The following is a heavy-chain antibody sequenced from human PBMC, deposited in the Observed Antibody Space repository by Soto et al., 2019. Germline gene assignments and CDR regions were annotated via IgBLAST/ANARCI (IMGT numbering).Heavy chain of an antibody. V-gene: IGHV4-59*08. CDR1: GGSISSDY. CDR3: AKQGGKYGIRSFDP. Sequence: SETLSLTCTVSGGSISSDYWSWIRQSPGKGLEWIGYIYYSGNTKYNPSLGGRVTISIDASKNQVSLNLKSVTAADTAVYYCAKQGGKYGIRSFDPWGQGTLVTV. J-gene: IGHJ5*02. CDR2: IYYSGNT. D-gene: IGHD1-1*01.